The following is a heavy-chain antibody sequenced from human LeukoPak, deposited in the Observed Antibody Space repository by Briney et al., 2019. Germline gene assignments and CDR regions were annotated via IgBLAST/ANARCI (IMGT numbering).Heavy chain of an antibody. J-gene: IGHJ4*02. V-gene: IGHV4-39*01. CDR3: ARQIGDYYDSSGYFDY. CDR1: GGSISSSNYS. CDR2: IYYSGST. D-gene: IGHD3-22*01. Sequence: PSETLSLTCSVPGGSISSSNYSWGWIRQPPGKGLEWIGSIYYSGSTYYNPSLKSRVTISVDTSKNQFSLKLSSVTAADTAVYYCARQIGDYYDSSGYFDYWGQGTLVTVSS.